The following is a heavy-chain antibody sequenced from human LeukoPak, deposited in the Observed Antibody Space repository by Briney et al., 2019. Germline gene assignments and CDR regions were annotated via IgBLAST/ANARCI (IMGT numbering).Heavy chain of an antibody. CDR2: IYTSGST. CDR1: GGSISSGSYY. CDR3: AREEGAFDI. Sequence: PSETLSLTCTVSGGSISSGSYYWSWIRQPAGKGLEWIGRIYTSGSTNYNPSLKSRVTISVDTSKNQFSLKLSSVTAADTAVYYCAREEGAFDIWGQGTMVTVSS. J-gene: IGHJ3*02. V-gene: IGHV4-61*02.